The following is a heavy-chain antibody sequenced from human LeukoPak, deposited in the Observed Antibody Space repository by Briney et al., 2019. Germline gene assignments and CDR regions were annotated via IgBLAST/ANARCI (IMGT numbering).Heavy chain of an antibody. CDR3: TNSDDYGDY. Sequence: GGSLSLSCAASGFIFGDYAMHWVRQAPGKGLEWVAAIAFDDTDRYYIDSVKGRFTISRDDSKNTLYLHMTSLRAEDTAVYYCTNSDDYGDYWGQGTLVTVSS. J-gene: IGHJ4*02. CDR1: GFIFGDYA. V-gene: IGHV3-30*04. CDR2: IAFDDTDR.